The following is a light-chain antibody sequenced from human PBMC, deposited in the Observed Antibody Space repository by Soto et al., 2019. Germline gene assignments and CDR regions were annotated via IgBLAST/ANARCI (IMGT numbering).Light chain of an antibody. J-gene: IGKJ1*01. CDR3: QQYGSSPWT. Sequence: EIVLTQSPGTLSLSPGERATLSCRASQTVSSSYLGWYQQKPGQAPRLLIYGASSRAAGIPDRFSGSGSGKDFSLTISRLEPEDIAVYYCQQYGSSPWTFGQGTKVEIK. CDR1: QTVSSSY. V-gene: IGKV3-20*01. CDR2: GAS.